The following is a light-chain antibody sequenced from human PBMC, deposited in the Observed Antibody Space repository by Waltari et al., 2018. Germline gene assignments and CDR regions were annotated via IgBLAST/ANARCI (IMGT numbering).Light chain of an antibody. CDR1: TTDLGPYNL. CDR3: CSFAGSSTS. Sequence: QSALPQPASVSGSPGQSITISCSNTTTDLGPYNLVSWYQQRPGKAPKLVIYEVSERPSGVSNRFSGSKSGDTASLTISGLQAEDEADYYCCSFAGSSTSFGTGTTVTVL. J-gene: IGLJ1*01. CDR2: EVS. V-gene: IGLV2-23*02.